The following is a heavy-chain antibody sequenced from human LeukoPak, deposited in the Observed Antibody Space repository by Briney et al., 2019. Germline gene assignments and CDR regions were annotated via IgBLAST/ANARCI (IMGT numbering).Heavy chain of an antibody. CDR2: IYTSGST. CDR1: GSSISSGSYY. J-gene: IGHJ4*02. CDR3: ARGRWSYFNY. Sequence: PSETLSLTCTVSGSSISSGSYYWSWIRQPAGKGLEWIGRIYTSGSTNYNPSLKSRVTISVDASKNQFSLNLSSVTAADTAVYYCARGRWSYFNYWGQGTLVTVSS. V-gene: IGHV4-61*02. D-gene: IGHD2-15*01.